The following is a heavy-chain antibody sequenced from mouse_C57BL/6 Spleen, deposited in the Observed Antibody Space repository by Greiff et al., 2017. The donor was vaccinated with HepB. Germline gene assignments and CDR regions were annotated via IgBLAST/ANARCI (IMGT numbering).Heavy chain of an antibody. CDR2: IYPGGGYT. CDR1: GYTFTNYW. J-gene: IGHJ2*01. Sequence: VQLQESGAELVRPGTSVKMSCKASGYTFTNYWIGWAKQRPGHGLEWIGDIYPGGGYTNYNEKFKGKATLTADKSSSTAYMQFRSLTSEDSAIYYCAKSRDPPFDYWGQGPTLTVSS. CDR3: AKSRDPPFDY. V-gene: IGHV1-63*01.